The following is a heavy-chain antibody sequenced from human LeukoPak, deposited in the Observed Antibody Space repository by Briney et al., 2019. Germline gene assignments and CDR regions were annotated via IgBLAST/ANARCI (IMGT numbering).Heavy chain of an antibody. J-gene: IGHJ4*02. CDR1: GYTFTSYG. Sequence: ASVKVSCKASGYTFTSYGMHWVRQAPGQRLEWMGWINAGNGNTKYPQKFQGRVTISRDTSANTAYMELSSLRSEDTAVYYCAREVLEGGRYFEYWGQGTLVTVSS. V-gene: IGHV1-3*01. D-gene: IGHD3-3*01. CDR2: INAGNGNT. CDR3: AREVLEGGRYFEY.